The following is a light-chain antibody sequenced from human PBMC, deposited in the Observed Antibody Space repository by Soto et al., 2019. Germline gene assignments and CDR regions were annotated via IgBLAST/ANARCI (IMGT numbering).Light chain of an antibody. CDR3: SLYTSSSTRVV. CDR2: EVS. Sequence: QSALTQPPSVSGSPGQSVTISCTGTSSDVGSYNRVSWYQQPPGTAPKLMIFEVSNRPSGVPDRFSGSKSGNTASLTISGLQAEDAADYYCSLYTSSSTRVVFGGGTKLTVL. J-gene: IGLJ2*01. V-gene: IGLV2-18*01. CDR1: SSDVGSYNR.